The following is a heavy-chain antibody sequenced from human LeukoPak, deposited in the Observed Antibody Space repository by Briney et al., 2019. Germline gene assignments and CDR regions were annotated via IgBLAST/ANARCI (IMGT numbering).Heavy chain of an antibody. D-gene: IGHD2-2*03. CDR3: ARVGYCSSTSCYAGALDY. V-gene: IGHV4-38-2*01. CDR2: IYHSGST. CDR1: GYSISRGYY. Sequence: SEPLSLPCAVSGYSISRGYYWGWIRHPPGKGLEWIGSIYHSGSTYYNPSLKSRVTISVDTSKNQFSLKLSSVTAADTAVYYCARVGYCSSTSCYAGALDYWGQGTLVTVSS. J-gene: IGHJ4*02.